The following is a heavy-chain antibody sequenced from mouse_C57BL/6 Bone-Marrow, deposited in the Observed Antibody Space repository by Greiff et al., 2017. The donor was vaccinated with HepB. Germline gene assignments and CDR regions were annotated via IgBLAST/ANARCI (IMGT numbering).Heavy chain of an antibody. D-gene: IGHD2-5*01. V-gene: IGHV2-6-1*01. Sequence: VKLVESGPGLVAPSQSLSIICTVSGFSLTSYGVHWVRQPPGKGLEWLVVIWSDGSTTYNSALKSRLSISKDNSKSQVFLKMNSLQTDDTAMYYCARHAYSSYCAMDYWGQGTSVTVSS. CDR1: GFSLTSYG. CDR3: ARHAYSSYCAMDY. CDR2: IWSDGST. J-gene: IGHJ4*01.